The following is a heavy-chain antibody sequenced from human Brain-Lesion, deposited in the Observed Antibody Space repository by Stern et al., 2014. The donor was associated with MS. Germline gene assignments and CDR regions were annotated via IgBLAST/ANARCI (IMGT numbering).Heavy chain of an antibody. CDR1: GYTFTGYY. Sequence: VQLVESGAEVKKPGASVKVSCKASGYTFTGYYMYWVRQAPGQGLEWMGGINPNSGGTHDAQKFQGRVPMTRDTSITTAYMELSRLRSDDTAVYYCARGYYGSGRPQKGMDVWGQGTTVTVSS. CDR3: ARGYYGSGRPQKGMDV. D-gene: IGHD3-10*01. J-gene: IGHJ6*02. CDR2: INPNSGGT. V-gene: IGHV1-2*02.